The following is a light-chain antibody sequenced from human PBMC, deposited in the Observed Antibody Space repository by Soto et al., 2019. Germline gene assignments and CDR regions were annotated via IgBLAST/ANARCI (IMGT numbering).Light chain of an antibody. J-gene: IGLJ1*01. Sequence: QSVLTQPASVSGSPGQSITISCTGTSSVVGGYNYVSWYQQHPAKVPKLMIYHVSNRPSGVSDRFSGFKSGNTASLTISGLQAEDEGDYYCYSYTTSSTYVFGTGTKVTVL. V-gene: IGLV2-14*01. CDR1: SSVVGGYNY. CDR2: HVS. CDR3: YSYTTSSTYV.